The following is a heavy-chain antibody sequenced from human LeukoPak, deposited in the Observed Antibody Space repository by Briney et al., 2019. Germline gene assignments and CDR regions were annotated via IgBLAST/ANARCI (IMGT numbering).Heavy chain of an antibody. V-gene: IGHV4-59*01. Sequence: SETLSLTCTASDGSISSYYWSWIRQSPGKGLDWIGYLYYSGSTNYNPSLTSRVTISVATSKTQFSLTLSSVTAADTAVYYCARGYCRGTSCNRYTFDMWGQGTMVTVSS. CDR2: LYYSGST. CDR3: ARGYCRGTSCNRYTFDM. CDR1: DGSISSYY. J-gene: IGHJ3*02. D-gene: IGHD2-2*01.